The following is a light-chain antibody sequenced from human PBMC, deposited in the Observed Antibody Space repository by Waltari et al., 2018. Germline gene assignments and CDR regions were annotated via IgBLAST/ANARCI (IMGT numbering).Light chain of an antibody. J-gene: IGKJ2*03. CDR2: AAS. V-gene: IGKV1-39*01. CDR3: QASYTTPYS. CDR1: KNIRSY. Sequence: DLQMTQSQSSLSAPVGDRVTISCRASKNIRSYLSWYQQKPGIAPKLVIYAASTLQSGVPSRFSGSGSGTNFTLTITSLQAEDFATYFCQASYTTPYSFGQGTKVEIK.